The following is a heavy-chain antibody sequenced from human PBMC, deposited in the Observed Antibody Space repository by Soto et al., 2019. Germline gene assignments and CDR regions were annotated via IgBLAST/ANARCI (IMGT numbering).Heavy chain of an antibody. CDR3: TRGQDARIHSANTYDFDY. Sequence: QVQLVQGGGEMKKPGSAVKVSCKASGGIFRYSAFFWVRQAPGQGLEWMGGIIPLLGTTHSAPKFQGRVTFTADESTITAYMELSILKSEDTALYYCTRGQDARIHSANTYDFDYWGQGTLITVSS. V-gene: IGHV1-69*01. CDR2: IIPLLGTT. D-gene: IGHD6-25*01. CDR1: GGIFRYSA. J-gene: IGHJ4*02.